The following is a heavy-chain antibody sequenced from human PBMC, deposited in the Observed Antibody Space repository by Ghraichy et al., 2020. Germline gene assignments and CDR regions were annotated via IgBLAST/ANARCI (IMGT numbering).Heavy chain of an antibody. V-gene: IGHV1-46*03. D-gene: IGHD6-19*01. Sequence: ASVKVSCKASGYTFTSYYIHWVRQAPGQGLEWMGIIIPSGGTTSYAQKFQGRVTMTRDTSTSTVYMELSSLRSEDTAVYYCARGCSGCSVDYWGQGTLVTVAS. CDR3: ARGCSGCSVDY. J-gene: IGHJ4*02. CDR1: GYTFTSYY. CDR2: IIPSGGTT.